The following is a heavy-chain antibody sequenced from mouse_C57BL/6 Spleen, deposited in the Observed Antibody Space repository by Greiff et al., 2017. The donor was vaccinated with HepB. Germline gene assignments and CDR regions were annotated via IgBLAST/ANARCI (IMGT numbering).Heavy chain of an antibody. V-gene: IGHV5-6*01. D-gene: IGHD3-3*01. CDR2: ISSGGSYT. CDR1: GFTFSSYG. CDR3: ARRDWLDY. J-gene: IGHJ2*01. Sequence: EVQGVESGGDLVKPGGSLKLSCAASGFTFSSYGMSWVRQTPDKRLEWVATISSGGSYTYYPDSVKGRFTISRDNAKNTLYLQMSSLKSEDTAMYYCARRDWLDYWGQGTTLTVSS.